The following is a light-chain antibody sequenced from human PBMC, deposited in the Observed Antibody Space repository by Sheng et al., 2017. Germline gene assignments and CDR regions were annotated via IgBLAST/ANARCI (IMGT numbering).Light chain of an antibody. CDR3: QSYDTGLSAWV. Sequence: QSVLTQPPSVSGAPGQRVTISCTGSSSNIGAGYDVHWYHQLPGTAPKLLIYVNDKRPSGVPDRFSGSKSVTSASLAITGLRAEDEADYYCQSYDTGLSAWVFGGGTKLTV. CDR1: SSNIGAGYD. CDR2: VND. V-gene: IGLV1-40*01. J-gene: IGLJ3*02.